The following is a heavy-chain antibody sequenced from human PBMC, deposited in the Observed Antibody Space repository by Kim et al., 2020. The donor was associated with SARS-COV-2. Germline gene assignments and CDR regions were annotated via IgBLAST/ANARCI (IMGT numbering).Heavy chain of an antibody. V-gene: IGHV1-24*01. J-gene: IGHJ6*02. D-gene: IGHD2-15*01. Sequence: ASVKVSCKVSGYTLTELSMHWVRQAPGKGLEWMGGFDPEDGETIYAQKFQGRVTMTEDTSTDTAYMELSSLRSEDTAVYYCATGGYGGNLGYYYYGMDVWGQWTTVTVSS. CDR2: FDPEDGET. CDR3: ATGGYGGNLGYYYYGMDV. CDR1: GYTLTELS.